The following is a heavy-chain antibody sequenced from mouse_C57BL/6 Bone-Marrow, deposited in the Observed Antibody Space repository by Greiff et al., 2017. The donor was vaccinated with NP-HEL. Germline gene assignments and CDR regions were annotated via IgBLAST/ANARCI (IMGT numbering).Heavy chain of an antibody. CDR2: INPSSGYT. Sequence: QVQLQQSGAELARPGASVKMSGKASGYTFTSYTMHWVKQRPGQGLEWIGYINPSSGYTKYNQKFKDKATLTADKSSSTAYMQLSSLTSEDSAVYYCARASPLLLRWYFDVWGTGTTVTVSS. J-gene: IGHJ1*03. V-gene: IGHV1-4*01. CDR1: GYTFTSYT. CDR3: ARASPLLLRWYFDV. D-gene: IGHD1-1*01.